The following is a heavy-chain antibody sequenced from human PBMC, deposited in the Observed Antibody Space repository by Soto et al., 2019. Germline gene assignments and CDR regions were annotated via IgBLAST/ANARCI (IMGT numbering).Heavy chain of an antibody. CDR3: ARDRNYYDSSGPDAFDI. J-gene: IGHJ3*02. D-gene: IGHD3-22*01. V-gene: IGHV4-61*01. CDR1: GGSISSSSYY. CDR2: IYYSGST. Sequence: PSETLSLTCTVSGGSISSSSYYWGWIRQPPGKGLEWIGYIYYSGSTNYNPSLKSRVTISVDTSKNQFSLKLSSVTAADTAVYYCARDRNYYDSSGPDAFDIWGQGTMVTVSS.